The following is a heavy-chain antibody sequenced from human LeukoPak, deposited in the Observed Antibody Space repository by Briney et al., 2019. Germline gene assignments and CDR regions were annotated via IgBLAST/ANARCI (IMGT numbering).Heavy chain of an antibody. CDR1: GFTFSSYG. D-gene: IGHD1-14*01. CDR3: ARETSEAFDI. V-gene: IGHV3-30*03. CDR2: ISYDGSNK. J-gene: IGHJ3*02. Sequence: GGSLRLSCAASGFTFSSYGMHWVRQAPGKGLEWVAVISYDGSNKYYADSVKGRFTISRDNSKNTLYLQMSSLRAEDTAIYYCARETSEAFDIWGQGTMVTVSS.